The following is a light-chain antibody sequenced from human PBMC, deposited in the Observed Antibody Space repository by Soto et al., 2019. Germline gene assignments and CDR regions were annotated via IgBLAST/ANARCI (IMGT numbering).Light chain of an antibody. CDR3: SSYTSSSTRV. CDR2: DVS. Sequence: QSVLTQPASVSGSPGQSITISCTGTSSDVGGYNYVSWYQQHPGKAPKLMIYDVSNRPSGVSNRFSGSKSANTASLTISGLQAEDEADYYCSSYTSSSTRVFRTGTKLTVL. V-gene: IGLV2-14*01. CDR1: SSDVGGYNY. J-gene: IGLJ1*01.